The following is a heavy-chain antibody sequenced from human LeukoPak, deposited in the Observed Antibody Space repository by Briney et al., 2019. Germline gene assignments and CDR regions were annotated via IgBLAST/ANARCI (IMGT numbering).Heavy chain of an antibody. CDR2: MYTSGRT. CDR1: GGSMSSYN. Sequence: SETLSLTCTVSGGSMSSYNWSWIRQSAGKGLEWIGRMYTSGRTIYNPSLKSRVTMSLETSKNQFSLKLSSVTAADTAVYYCARIHYDSSGLWGRIAYWGQGTLVTVSS. J-gene: IGHJ4*02. D-gene: IGHD3-22*01. CDR3: ARIHYDSSGLWGRIAY. V-gene: IGHV4-4*07.